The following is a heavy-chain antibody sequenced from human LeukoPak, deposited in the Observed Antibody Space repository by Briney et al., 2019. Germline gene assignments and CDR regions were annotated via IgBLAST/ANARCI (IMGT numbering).Heavy chain of an antibody. J-gene: IGHJ5*02. CDR2: INPSGGRT. V-gene: IGHV1-46*01. CDR1: GYTFITYY. CDR3: ARAGGSYFIRWFDP. Sequence: ASVKVSCKASGYTFITYYMHWVRQPPGQGLEWMGLINPSGGRTSYAQKSQGRVTMTRDTSTSTAYMELRSLRSDDTAVYYCARAGGSYFIRWFDPWGQGTLVTVSS. D-gene: IGHD1-26*01.